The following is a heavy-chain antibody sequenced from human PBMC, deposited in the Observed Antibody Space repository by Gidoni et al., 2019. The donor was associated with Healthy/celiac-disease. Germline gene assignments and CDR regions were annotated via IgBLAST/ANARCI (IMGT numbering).Heavy chain of an antibody. V-gene: IGHV1-2*06. CDR1: GYTFPGYY. CDR3: ARDRDYYDSSGVDY. J-gene: IGHJ4*02. D-gene: IGHD3-22*01. Sequence: QVQLVQSGAEVKKPGASVKVSCKASGYTFPGYYMHWVRQAPGQGLEWMGRINPNSGGTNYAQKFQGRVTMTRDTSISTAYMELSRLRSDDTAVYYCARDRDYYDSSGVDYWGQGTLVTVSS. CDR2: INPNSGGT.